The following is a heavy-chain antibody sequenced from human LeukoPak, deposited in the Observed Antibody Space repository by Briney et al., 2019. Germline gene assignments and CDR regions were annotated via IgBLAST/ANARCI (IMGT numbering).Heavy chain of an antibody. V-gene: IGHV4-61*02. D-gene: IGHD4-17*01. CDR1: GGSISSGSYY. J-gene: IGHJ4*02. Sequence: SETLSLTCTVSGGSISSGSYYWSWIRQPAGKGLEWIGRIYTSGSTNYNPSLKSRVTISVDTSKNQFSLKLSSVTAADTAVYYCARWDYALDYWGQGTLVTVSS. CDR2: IYTSGST. CDR3: ARWDYALDY.